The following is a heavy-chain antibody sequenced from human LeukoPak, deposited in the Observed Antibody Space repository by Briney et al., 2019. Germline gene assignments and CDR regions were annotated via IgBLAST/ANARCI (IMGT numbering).Heavy chain of an antibody. Sequence: SETLSLTCSVSGGSISSYYWGWIRQPPGKGLEWIGSIYYSGSTYYNPSLKSRVTISVDTSKNQFSLKLSSVTAADTAVYYCARGLQSYYYGMDVWGQGTTVTVSS. CDR3: ARGLQSYYYGMDV. CDR1: GGSISSYY. J-gene: IGHJ6*02. V-gene: IGHV4-39*07. CDR2: IYYSGST.